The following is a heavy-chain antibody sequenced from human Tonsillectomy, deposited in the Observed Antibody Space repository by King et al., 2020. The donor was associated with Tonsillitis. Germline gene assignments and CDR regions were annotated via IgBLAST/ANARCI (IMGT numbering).Heavy chain of an antibody. J-gene: IGHJ6*02. CDR3: VKDPTTTSHYYYYGMDV. CDR2: ISSNGGST. Sequence: VQLVESGGGLVQPGGSLRLSCSASGFTFSSYAMHWVRQAPGKGLEYVSVISSNGGSTYYADSVKGRFTISRDNSKNTLYLQMSSLRTEDTAVYYCVKDPTTTSHYYYYGMDVWGQGTTVTVSS. CDR1: GFTFSSYA. V-gene: IGHV3-64D*06. D-gene: IGHD5-12*01.